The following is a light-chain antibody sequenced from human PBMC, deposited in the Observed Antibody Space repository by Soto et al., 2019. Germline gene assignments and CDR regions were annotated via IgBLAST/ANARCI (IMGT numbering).Light chain of an antibody. CDR3: QNYNSYSEA. CDR2: KAS. J-gene: IGKJ1*01. Sequence: DIQRAQSPSTLSGSVVDRVTITCRASQTISSWLAWYQQKPGKAPKLLIYKASTLKSGVPSRFSGSGSGTEFTLTISSLQPDDFATYYCQNYNSYSEAFGQGTKVDIK. CDR1: QTISSW. V-gene: IGKV1-5*03.